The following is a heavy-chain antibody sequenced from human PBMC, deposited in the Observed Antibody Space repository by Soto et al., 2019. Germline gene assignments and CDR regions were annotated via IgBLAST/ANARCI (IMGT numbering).Heavy chain of an antibody. Sequence: EVQLVESGGGLVQPGRSLRLSCAASGFTFDDYAMNWARQAPRKGLEWVSGISWNSGSIGYADSVKGRFTISRDNAKNSLYLQMNSLRAEDTALYYCAKQYSSGWQCFDYWGQGTLVTVSS. J-gene: IGHJ4*02. CDR1: GFTFDDYA. V-gene: IGHV3-9*01. CDR2: ISWNSGSI. D-gene: IGHD6-19*01. CDR3: AKQYSSGWQCFDY.